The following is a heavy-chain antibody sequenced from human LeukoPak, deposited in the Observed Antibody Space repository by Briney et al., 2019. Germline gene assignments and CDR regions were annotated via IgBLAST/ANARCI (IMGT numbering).Heavy chain of an antibody. J-gene: IGHJ4*02. D-gene: IGHD3-16*01. CDR1: GFPFNSYW. Sequence: GGSLRLSCAASGFPFNSYWMSWVRLAPGKGLEWVANIKHDGSEKTYVDSVKGRFTISRDNAENSLYLQMNRLRAEDTAVYYCARQPIYEAYFDFWGQGTLVTVSS. CDR2: IKHDGSEK. CDR3: ARQPIYEAYFDF. V-gene: IGHV3-7*01.